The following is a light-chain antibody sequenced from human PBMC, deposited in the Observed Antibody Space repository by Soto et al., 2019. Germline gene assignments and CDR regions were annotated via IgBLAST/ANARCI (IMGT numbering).Light chain of an antibody. CDR3: SSFVSSSALVV. J-gene: IGLJ2*01. V-gene: IGLV2-14*01. CDR1: SSDVGNYNY. CDR2: DVS. Sequence: QSALTQPASVSGSPGQSITISCTGTSSDVGNYNYVSWYQQHPGKAPKLMIYDVSNRPSGVSDRFSGSKSGNTASLTISGLQAKDEADYYCSSFVSSSALVVFGGGTKLTVL.